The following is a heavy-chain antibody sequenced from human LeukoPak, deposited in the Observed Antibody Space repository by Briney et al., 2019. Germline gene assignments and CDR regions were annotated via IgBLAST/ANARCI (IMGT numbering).Heavy chain of an antibody. D-gene: IGHD1-26*01. CDR1: GYSIRSGYY. CDR2: VFSGNT. Sequence: PSETLSLTCAVSGYSIRSGYYWGWFRQPPGKGLEWIGSVFSGNTYYNPSLKSRVIISVDTSKNQFSLDLSSVTAADTAVYYCARLRGSYYYFDSWGQGTLVTVSS. V-gene: IGHV4-38-2*01. CDR3: ARLRGSYYYFDS. J-gene: IGHJ4*02.